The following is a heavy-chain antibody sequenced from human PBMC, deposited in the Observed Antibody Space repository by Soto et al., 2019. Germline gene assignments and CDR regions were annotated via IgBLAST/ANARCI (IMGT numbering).Heavy chain of an antibody. CDR1: GLTFGSRA. J-gene: IGHJ6*02. CDR3: ARGRYALGV. Sequence: QPGGSLRLSCVASGLTFGSRAMSWVRQSPGEGLEWVSTITDTGGDAKYADSVRGRFAISRDDTENSLHLQMNSLRVEDTAMYYCARGRYALGVWGQGTTVTVSS. CDR2: ITDTGGDA. V-gene: IGHV3-23*01. D-gene: IGHD3-9*01.